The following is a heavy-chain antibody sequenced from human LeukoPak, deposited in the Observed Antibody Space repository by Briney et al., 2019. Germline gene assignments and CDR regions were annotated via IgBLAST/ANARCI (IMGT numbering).Heavy chain of an antibody. D-gene: IGHD4-23*01. V-gene: IGHV4-30-4*02. CDR2: IYYSGST. CDR3: ASGGRGSLGWYFDL. CDR1: GGSISSGDYY. J-gene: IGHJ2*01. Sequence: SETLSLTCTVSGGSISSGDYYWSWIRQPPGKGLEWIGYIYYSGSTYYNPSLKSRVTISVDTSKNQFSLKLNSVTAADTAVYYCASGGRGSLGWYFDLWGRGTLVTVSS.